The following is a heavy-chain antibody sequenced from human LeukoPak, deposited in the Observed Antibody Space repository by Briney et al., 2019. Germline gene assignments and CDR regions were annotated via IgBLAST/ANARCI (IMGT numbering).Heavy chain of an antibody. D-gene: IGHD4-17*01. V-gene: IGHV3-9*03. CDR3: AKSKTVTPEFDH. J-gene: IGHJ4*02. CDR2: ISWNSGSI. CDR1: GFTFDDYA. Sequence: GGSLRLSCAASGFTFDDYAMHWVRQVPGKGLEWVSGISWNSGSIGYADSVKGRFTISRDNAKNSLYLQMNSLRAEDMALYYCAKSKTVTPEFDHWGQGTLVTVSS.